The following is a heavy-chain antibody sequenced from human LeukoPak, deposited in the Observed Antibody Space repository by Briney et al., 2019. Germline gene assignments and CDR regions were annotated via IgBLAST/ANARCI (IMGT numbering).Heavy chain of an antibody. CDR3: ASSLWYGDYGTLHYYYYGMDV. Sequence: GGSLRLSCAASGYSFSSYSMNWVRQAPGKGLEWVSSLSSSSSYIYYADSVKGRFTIPRDNAKNSLYLQMNSLRAEDTAVYYCASSLWYGDYGTLHYYYYGMDVWGQGTTVTVSS. J-gene: IGHJ6*02. CDR1: GYSFSSYS. CDR2: LSSSSSYI. D-gene: IGHD4-17*01. V-gene: IGHV3-21*01.